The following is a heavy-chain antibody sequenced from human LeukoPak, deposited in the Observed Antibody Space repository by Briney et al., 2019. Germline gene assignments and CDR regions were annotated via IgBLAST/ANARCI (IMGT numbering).Heavy chain of an antibody. Sequence: GRSLRLSCAASGFTFSSYDMHWVRQAPGKGLEWVAVIWYDGSNKYYADSVKGRFTISRDNAKNSLYLQMNSLRAEDTAVYYCARSYYYGSGDYFDYWGQGTLVTVSS. CDR3: ARSYYYGSGDYFDY. CDR2: IWYDGSNK. CDR1: GFTFSSYD. J-gene: IGHJ4*02. D-gene: IGHD3-10*01. V-gene: IGHV3-33*01.